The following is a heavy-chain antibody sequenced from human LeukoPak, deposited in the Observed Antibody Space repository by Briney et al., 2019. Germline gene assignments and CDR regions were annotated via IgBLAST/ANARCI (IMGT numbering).Heavy chain of an antibody. D-gene: IGHD2-2*01. Sequence: PGGSLRLSCAASGFTFNSYGMHWVRQAPGKGLEWVAVIWYDGSNKYYADSVKGRFTISRDNSKNTLYLQMNSLRAEDTAVYYCAKDFSRLKIVVVPAAMHYWGQGTLVTVSS. CDR1: GFTFNSYG. CDR3: AKDFSRLKIVVVPAAMHY. V-gene: IGHV3-33*06. CDR2: IWYDGSNK. J-gene: IGHJ4*02.